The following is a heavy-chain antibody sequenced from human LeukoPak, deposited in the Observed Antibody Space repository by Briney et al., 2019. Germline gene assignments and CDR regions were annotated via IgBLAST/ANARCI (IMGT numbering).Heavy chain of an antibody. J-gene: IGHJ2*01. CDR1: KDSISTDGYY. CDR3: ARLHERFWFLDL. CDR2: IFKSGAT. Sequence: SETLTLKGSVSKDSISTDGYYWSWIRQHPEKGLEWIGRIFKSGATYYNPSLSGRLTMSVGISDSQFSLSLTSVTAADTAVYYCARLHERFWFLDLWGPGILVTVSS. D-gene: IGHD1-1*01. V-gene: IGHV4-31*03.